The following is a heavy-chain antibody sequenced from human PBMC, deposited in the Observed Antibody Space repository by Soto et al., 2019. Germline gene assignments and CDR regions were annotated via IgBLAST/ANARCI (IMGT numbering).Heavy chain of an antibody. CDR3: ARQIVVPAAMWQDAFDI. J-gene: IGHJ3*02. CDR2: IYYSGST. D-gene: IGHD2-2*01. V-gene: IGHV4-31*03. CDR1: GGSISSGGYY. Sequence: QVQLQESGPGLVKPSQTLSLTCTVSGGSISSGGYYWSWIRQHPGKGLEWIGYIYYSGSTYYNPSLKLRVTTPLDTSKNQSSRELSSETADATAVYYCARQIVVPAAMWQDAFDIWGQGKTVTVSS.